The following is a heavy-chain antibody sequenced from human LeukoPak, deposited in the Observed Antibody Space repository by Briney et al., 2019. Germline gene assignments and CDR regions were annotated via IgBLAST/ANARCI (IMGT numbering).Heavy chain of an antibody. D-gene: IGHD5-18*01. J-gene: IGHJ6*03. Sequence: GGSLRLSCAASGFTFSSYSMNWVRQAPGEGLEWVSSISSSSSYIYYADSVKGRFTISRDNAKNSLYLQMNSLRAEDTALYYCARGGYSYGYYYYMDVWGKGTTVTVSS. CDR1: GFTFSSYS. V-gene: IGHV3-21*04. CDR2: ISSSSSYI. CDR3: ARGGYSYGYYYYMDV.